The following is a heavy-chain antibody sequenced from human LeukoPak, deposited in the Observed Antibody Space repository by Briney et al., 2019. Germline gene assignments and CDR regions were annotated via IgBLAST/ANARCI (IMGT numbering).Heavy chain of an antibody. CDR1: GFTFSDYS. CDR2: ISSSSTYL. D-gene: IGHD6-19*01. CDR3: ARSIAVAGPYYFDY. Sequence: GGSLTLSCAASGFTFSDYSMNWVRQAPGKGLEWVSSISSSSTYLYYADSVRGRFTISRDNAKNSLFLQMNSLRAEDTAVYYCARSIAVAGPYYFDYWGQGTLVTVSS. V-gene: IGHV3-21*01. J-gene: IGHJ4*02.